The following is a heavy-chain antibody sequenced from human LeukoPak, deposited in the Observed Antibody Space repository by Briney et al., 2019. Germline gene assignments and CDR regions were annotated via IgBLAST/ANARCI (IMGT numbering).Heavy chain of an antibody. J-gene: IGHJ5*02. CDR2: VYTSGGT. D-gene: IGHD3-10*01. CDR3: ATRTFYYASGSPRWFDP. Sequence: SETLSLTCTVSGASVSSYYWSWIRQPAGRGLEWIGRVYTSGGTNYNPSLKSRVTMSVDTSKNQFSVKLSSVTAADTAVYYCATRTFYYASGSPRWFDPWGQGTLVTVSS. V-gene: IGHV4-4*07. CDR1: GASVSSYY.